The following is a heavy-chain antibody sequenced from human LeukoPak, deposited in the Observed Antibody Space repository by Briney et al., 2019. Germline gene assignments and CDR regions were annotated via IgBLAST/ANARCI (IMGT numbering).Heavy chain of an antibody. Sequence: PSETLSLTCAVYGGSFSAYYWSWIRQPPGKGLEWIGEINHSGSTDYNPSLKSRVTISVDTSRNQFSLKLSSVTAADTAVYYCARGVRGSYSSWYFDLWGRGTLVTVSS. CDR3: ARGVRGSYSSWYFDL. CDR2: INHSGST. D-gene: IGHD1-26*01. V-gene: IGHV4-34*01. J-gene: IGHJ2*01. CDR1: GGSFSAYY.